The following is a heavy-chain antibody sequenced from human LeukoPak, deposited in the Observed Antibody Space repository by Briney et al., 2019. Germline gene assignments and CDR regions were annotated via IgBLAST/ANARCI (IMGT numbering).Heavy chain of an antibody. CDR2: IYSGGST. CDR3: ARVDYSSSWYIDY. V-gene: IGHV3-53*01. J-gene: IGHJ4*02. CDR1: GFTVSSNY. D-gene: IGHD6-13*01. Sequence: GGSLRLSCAASGFTVSSNYMSWVRQAPGKGLEWVSVIYSGGSTYYADSVKGRFTISRDNAKNTLYLQMNSLRAEDTAVYYCARVDYSSSWYIDYWGQGTLVTVSS.